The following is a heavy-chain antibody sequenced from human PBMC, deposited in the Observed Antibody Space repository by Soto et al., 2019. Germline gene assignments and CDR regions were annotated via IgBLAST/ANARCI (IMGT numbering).Heavy chain of an antibody. CDR3: AGGPPYYDFLTVSPDY. CDR1: GFTFSDYY. J-gene: IGHJ4*02. V-gene: IGHV3-11*03. Sequence: PGGSLRLSCAASGFTFSDYYMSWIRQAPGKGLEWVSHISSSSSYTDYADSVKGRFTISRDNAKNSLYLQMNSLRAEDTAVYYWAGGPPYYDFLTVSPDYGGKGPLVTVPS. D-gene: IGHD3-9*01. CDR2: ISSSSSYT.